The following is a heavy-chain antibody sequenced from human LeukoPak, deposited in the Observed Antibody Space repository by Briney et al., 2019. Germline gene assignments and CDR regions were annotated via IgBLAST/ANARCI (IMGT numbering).Heavy chain of an antibody. V-gene: IGHV3-48*01. CDR3: ARSRGSSGSYPFDY. CDR1: GFTFSSYS. D-gene: IGHD1-26*01. Sequence: GGSLRLSCAASGFTFSSYSMNWVRQAPGQGLEWVSYISSSSSTIYYAGSVKGRFTISRDNAKNSLFLQMNSLRAEDTAVYYCARSRGSSGSYPFDYWGQGTLVTVSS. J-gene: IGHJ4*02. CDR2: ISSSSSTI.